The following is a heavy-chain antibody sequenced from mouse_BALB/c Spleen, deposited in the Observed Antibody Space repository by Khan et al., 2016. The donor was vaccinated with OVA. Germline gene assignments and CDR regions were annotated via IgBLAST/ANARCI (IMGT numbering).Heavy chain of an antibody. Sequence: IQLVQSGAELVKPGASVRLSCTASGFNIKDTYIHWVKQRPEQGLEWIGRIAPANGDTKYDPKFQDKATITSDTSSNTSYLQLRSLTSEDTAVYYCAHPSYEPRFIEVWGAGTAVTVSS. V-gene: IGHV14-3*02. J-gene: IGHJ1*01. D-gene: IGHD2-3*01. CDR1: GFNIKDTY. CDR2: IAPANGDT. CDR3: AHPSYEPRFIEV.